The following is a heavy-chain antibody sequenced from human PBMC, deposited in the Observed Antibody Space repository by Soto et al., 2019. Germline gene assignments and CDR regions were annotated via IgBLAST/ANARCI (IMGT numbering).Heavy chain of an antibody. CDR3: ARTPDSGRNWFDP. V-gene: IGHV4-31*03. CDR2: IYYSGGA. Sequence: PSETLSLTCSVSGDSISSGGYYWSWIRQHPGKGLEWIGYIYYSGGAYYNPSLKSRVIISVDTSKNQFSLKLSSVSAADTAVYYCARTPDSGRNWFDPWGQGTQVTVS. J-gene: IGHJ5*02. CDR1: GDSISSGGYY. D-gene: IGHD6-19*01.